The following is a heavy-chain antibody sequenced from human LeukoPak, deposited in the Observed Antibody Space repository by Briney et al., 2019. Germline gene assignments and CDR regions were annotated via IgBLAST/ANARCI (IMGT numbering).Heavy chain of an antibody. J-gene: IGHJ4*02. CDR3: AKMQGDGDWD. CDR2: IYENGGTT. CDR1: GFTFRSHA. D-gene: IGHD4-17*01. V-gene: IGHV3-23*01. Sequence: PGGSLRLSCVGSGFTFRSHAISWVRQAPEKGLEFVSGIYENGGTTYYADSVKGRFSISRDNSKNTLYLQMDSLRGEDTAVYYCAKMQGDGDWDWGQGTLVTVSS.